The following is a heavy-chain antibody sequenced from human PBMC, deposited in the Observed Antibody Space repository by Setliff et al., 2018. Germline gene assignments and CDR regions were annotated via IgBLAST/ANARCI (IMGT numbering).Heavy chain of an antibody. Sequence: SETLSLTCNVSGDLISSGGYTWNWIRQHPEMGLEWNGYIFYNGNTFYNPSLQSRVTISVDTSKNQFSLKLTSLIAADSAVYYCARASHSYGSPNWFDPWGQGTLVTVSS. V-gene: IGHV4-31*03. CDR3: ARASHSYGSPNWFDP. J-gene: IGHJ5*02. CDR2: IFYNGNT. D-gene: IGHD3-22*01. CDR1: GDLISSGGYT.